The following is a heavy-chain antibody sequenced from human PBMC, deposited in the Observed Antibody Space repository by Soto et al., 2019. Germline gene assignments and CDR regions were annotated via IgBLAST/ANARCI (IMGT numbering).Heavy chain of an antibody. CDR1: GFTFSSYW. J-gene: IGHJ6*03. CDR3: ARRVRGGYYDILTGYYNSDDYYYMDV. Sequence: GGSLRLSCAASGFTFSSYWMSWVRQAPGKGLEWVANIKQDGSEKYYVDSVKGRFTISRDNAKNSLYLQMNSLRAEDTAVYYCARRVRGGYYDILTGYYNSDDYYYMDVWGKGTTVTVSS. CDR2: IKQDGSEK. V-gene: IGHV3-7*01. D-gene: IGHD3-9*01.